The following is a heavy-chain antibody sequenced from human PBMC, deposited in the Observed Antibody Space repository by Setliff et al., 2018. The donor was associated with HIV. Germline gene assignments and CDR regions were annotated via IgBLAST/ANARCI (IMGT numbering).Heavy chain of an antibody. CDR1: GGSIRSHY. D-gene: IGHD2-2*01. CDR3: ARGQWPAPRPDFSDGYYNYGMDV. J-gene: IGHJ6*02. V-gene: IGHV4-59*11. CDR2: FYYSGSP. Sequence: SETLSLTCTVSGGSIRSHYWNWIRQSPGKGLEWIAYFYYSGSPNYNPSLKSRVTMSVDTSKNQISLALTSVTAADAAVYYCARGQWPAPRPDFSDGYYNYGMDVWGQGTTVTVSS.